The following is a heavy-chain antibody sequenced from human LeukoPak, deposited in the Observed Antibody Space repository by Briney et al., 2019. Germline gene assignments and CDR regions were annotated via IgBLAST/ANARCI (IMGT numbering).Heavy chain of an antibody. Sequence: GGSLRLSCAASGFTFNNYAMSWARQAPGKGLEWVSAIGDNGGDTKYADSVKGRFTISRDNSRNTLYLQLNNLRVEDTAIYYCGRDWKLDYWGQGTLVTVSS. CDR1: GFTFNNYA. D-gene: IGHD1-1*01. CDR2: IGDNGGDT. CDR3: GRDWKLDY. J-gene: IGHJ4*02. V-gene: IGHV3-23*01.